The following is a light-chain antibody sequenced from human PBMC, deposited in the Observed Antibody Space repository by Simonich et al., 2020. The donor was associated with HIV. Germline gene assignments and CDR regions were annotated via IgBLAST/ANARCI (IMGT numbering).Light chain of an antibody. J-gene: IGKJ4*01. V-gene: IGKV1-NL1*01. CDR3: QQYYSSLIT. CDR1: QGIRNS. Sequence: DIQMTQSPSSLSASVVDRVTITCRASQGIRNSLAWYQQGPGKAPKLLINAAYRLESGVPSRFSGSGSGTEYTLTISSLQPEDFATYYCQQYYSSLITFGGGTKVEIK. CDR2: AAY.